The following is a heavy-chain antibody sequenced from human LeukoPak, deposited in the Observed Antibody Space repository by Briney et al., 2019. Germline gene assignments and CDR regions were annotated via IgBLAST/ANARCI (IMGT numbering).Heavy chain of an antibody. CDR3: ARDDAAIHLSYYYYGMDV. CDR1: GGTFSSYT. V-gene: IGHV1-69*04. J-gene: IGHJ6*02. Sequence: SVKVSCKASGGTFSSYTISWVRQAPGHGLEWMGRIIPILGIANYAQKFQGRVTITADKSTSTAYMELSSLRSEDTAVYHCARDDAAIHLSYYYYGMDVWGQGTTVTVSS. CDR2: IIPILGIA. D-gene: IGHD2-2*02.